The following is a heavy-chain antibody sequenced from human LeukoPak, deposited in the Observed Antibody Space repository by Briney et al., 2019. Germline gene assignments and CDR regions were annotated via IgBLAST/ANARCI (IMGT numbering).Heavy chain of an antibody. CDR3: ARSENNWIDYYDS. CDR2: IYYTGST. CDR1: GGSVSNYY. V-gene: IGHV4-59*02. J-gene: IGHJ4*02. D-gene: IGHD1-20*01. Sequence: SETLSLTCSVSGGSVSNYYWSWIRQPPGKGLEWIGYIYYTGSTIYNPSLSSRVTISVDTSKSQFSLKLSSVTAADTAMYYCARSENNWIDYYDSWGQGTQVTVSS.